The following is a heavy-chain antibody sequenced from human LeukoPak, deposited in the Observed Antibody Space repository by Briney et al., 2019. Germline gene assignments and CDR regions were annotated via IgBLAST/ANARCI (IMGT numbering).Heavy chain of an antibody. CDR2: ISSSSSYI. D-gene: IGHD2-21*01. Sequence: GGSLRLSCAASGFTFSSYSMNWVRQAPGKGLEWVSSISSSSSYIYYADSVKGRFTISRDNAKNSLYLQMNSLRAEDTAVYYCARDAGRGHLLWWPFDYWGQGTLVTVSS. J-gene: IGHJ4*02. CDR3: ARDAGRGHLLWWPFDY. CDR1: GFTFSSYS. V-gene: IGHV3-21*01.